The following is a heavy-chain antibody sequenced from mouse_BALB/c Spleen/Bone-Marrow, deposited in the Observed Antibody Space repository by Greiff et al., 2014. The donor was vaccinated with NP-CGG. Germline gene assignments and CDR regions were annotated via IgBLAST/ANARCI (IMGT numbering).Heavy chain of an antibody. CDR2: IYPRNVNT. Sequence: QVQLQQPGPELVKPGASVRISCKASGYTFTSYYIHWVKQRPGQGLEWIGWIYPRNVNTKYNEKFKGKATLTADKSSSTAYMQLSSLTSEDSAVYFCARRVHYYGFYFDYWGQGTTLTVSS. J-gene: IGHJ2*01. CDR1: GYTFTSYY. CDR3: ARRVHYYGFYFDY. D-gene: IGHD1-2*01. V-gene: IGHV1S56*01.